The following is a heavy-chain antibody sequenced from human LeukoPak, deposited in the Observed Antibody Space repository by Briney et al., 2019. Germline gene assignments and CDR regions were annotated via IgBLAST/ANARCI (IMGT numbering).Heavy chain of an antibody. J-gene: IGHJ4*02. CDR2: ISGSGGST. D-gene: IGHD2-2*01. Sequence: LPGGSLRLSCAASGFTFSSYAMSWVRQAPGKGLEWVSAISGSGGSTYYADSVKGRFTISRDNSKNTLYLQMNSLRAEDTAVYYCARGRGYCSSTSCYVFDYWGQGTLVTASS. CDR1: GFTFSSYA. V-gene: IGHV3-23*01. CDR3: ARGRGYCSSTSCYVFDY.